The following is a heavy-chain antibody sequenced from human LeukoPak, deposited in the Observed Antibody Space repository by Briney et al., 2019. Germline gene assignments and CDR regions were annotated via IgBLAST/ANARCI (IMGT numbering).Heavy chain of an antibody. V-gene: IGHV1-69*05. CDR1: GGTFSSYA. J-gene: IGHJ4*02. CDR2: IIPIFGTA. D-gene: IGHD3-16*02. Sequence: SVKVSCKASGGTFSSYAISWVRQAHGQGLEWMGGIIPIFGTANYAQKFQGRVTITTDESTSTAYMELSSLRSEDTAVYYCARSRPALGTFDYWGQGTLVTVSS. CDR3: ARSRPALGTFDY.